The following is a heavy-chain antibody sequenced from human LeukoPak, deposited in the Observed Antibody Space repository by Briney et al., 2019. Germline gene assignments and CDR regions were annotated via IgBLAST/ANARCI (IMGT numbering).Heavy chain of an antibody. V-gene: IGHV3-30*02. D-gene: IGHD3-10*01. CDR2: IRYDGSNK. J-gene: IGHJ4*02. CDR1: GFTFSSYG. Sequence: GGSLRLSCAASGFTFSSYGMHWVRQAPGKGLEWVAFIRYDGSNKYYADSVKGRFTISRDNSKNTLYLQMNSLRAEDTAVYYCARDRASGLLWFGELGYWGQGTLVTVSS. CDR3: ARDRASGLLWFGELGY.